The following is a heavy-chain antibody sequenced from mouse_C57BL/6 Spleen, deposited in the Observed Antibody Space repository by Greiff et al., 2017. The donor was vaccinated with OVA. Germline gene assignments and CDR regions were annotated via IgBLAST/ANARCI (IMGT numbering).Heavy chain of an antibody. Sequence: DVKLVESEGGLVQPGSSMKLSCTASGFTFSDYYMAWVRQVPEKGLEWVANINYDGSSTYYLDSLKSRFIISRDNAKNILYLQMSSLKSEDTATYYCARDGYHHGGYFDVWGTGTTVTVSS. CDR2: INYDGSST. CDR1: GFTFSDYY. CDR3: ARDGYHHGGYFDV. J-gene: IGHJ1*03. D-gene: IGHD2-2*01. V-gene: IGHV5-16*01.